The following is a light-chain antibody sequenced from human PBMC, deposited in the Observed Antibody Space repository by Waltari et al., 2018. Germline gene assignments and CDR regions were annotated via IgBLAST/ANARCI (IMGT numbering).Light chain of an antibody. J-gene: IGKJ4*01. CDR2: DAS. CDR3: QQRYNWPPLT. Sequence: VVLTQSPVTLSLSPGETATLSCRASQTIGPYLAWYQHKLGQSPRLLIYDASTRATGIPAKFSGSGSGTDFTLTISGLEAEDSAIYYCQQRYNWPPLTFGGGTKVQTK. V-gene: IGKV3-11*01. CDR1: QTIGPY.